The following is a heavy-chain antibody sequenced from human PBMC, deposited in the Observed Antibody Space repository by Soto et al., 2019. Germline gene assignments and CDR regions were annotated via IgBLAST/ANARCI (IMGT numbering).Heavy chain of an antibody. J-gene: IGHJ5*02. CDR2: IKQDGSEK. D-gene: IGHD6-13*01. CDR1: GFTFSSYW. V-gene: IGHV3-7*05. CDR3: ATAPRSSWYHWFDP. Sequence: GGSLRLSCAASGFTFSSYWMSWVRQAPGKGLEWVANIKQDGSEKYYVDSVKGRFTISRDNAKNSLYLQMNSLRAEDTAVCYCATAPRSSWYHWFDPWGQGTLVTVSS.